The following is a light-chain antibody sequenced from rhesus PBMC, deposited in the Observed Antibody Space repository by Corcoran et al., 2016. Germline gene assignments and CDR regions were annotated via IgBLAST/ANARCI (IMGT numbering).Light chain of an antibody. Sequence: EIVLPQSPAFQSVTLKEKVTITCQASQSIGSSLHWYQQQPDQSPTLHITFASQSIPGVPSRFSGRGSGTDCTLTINSLEAEDAATYYCQQSSSFPFTFGPGTKLDIK. V-gene: IGKV6-55*01. CDR3: QQSSSFPFT. J-gene: IGKJ3*01. CDR2: FAS. CDR1: QSIGSS.